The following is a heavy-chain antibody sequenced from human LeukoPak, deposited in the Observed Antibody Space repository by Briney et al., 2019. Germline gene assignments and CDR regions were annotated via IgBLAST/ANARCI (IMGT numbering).Heavy chain of an antibody. CDR2: LIPIFGTA. V-gene: IGHV1-69*13. CDR1: GGTFSSYA. CDR3: ATATYCGGDCHTVYYYGMDV. Sequence: SVKVSCKASGGTFSSYAISWVRQAPGQGLEWMGGLIPIFGTANYAQKLQGRVAITADESTNTAYMELSRLRSEDTAVYYCATATYCGGDCHTVYYYGMDVWGQGTTVTVSS. J-gene: IGHJ6*02. D-gene: IGHD2-21*02.